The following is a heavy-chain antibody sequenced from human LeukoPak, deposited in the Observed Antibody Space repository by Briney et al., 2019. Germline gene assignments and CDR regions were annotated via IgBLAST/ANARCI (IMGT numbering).Heavy chain of an antibody. Sequence: SETLSLTCAVYGGSFSGYYWSWIRQPPGKGLEWIGEINHSGSTNYNPSLKSRVTISVDTSKSQFSLKLSSVTAADTAVYYCARDPRVWPNDYWGQGTLVTVSS. CDR2: INHSGST. CDR3: ARDPRVWPNDY. V-gene: IGHV4-34*01. D-gene: IGHD2-21*01. CDR1: GGSFSGYY. J-gene: IGHJ4*02.